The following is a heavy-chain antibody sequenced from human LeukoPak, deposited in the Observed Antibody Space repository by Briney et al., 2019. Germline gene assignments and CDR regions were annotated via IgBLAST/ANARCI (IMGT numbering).Heavy chain of an antibody. J-gene: IGHJ4*02. CDR1: GFTFSSYW. CDR3: ARAMYSSSLDDPFDY. D-gene: IGHD6-6*01. V-gene: IGHV3-7*01. CDR2: IKQDGSEK. Sequence: GGSLRLSCAASGFTFSSYWMSWVRQAPGKGLEWVANIKQDGSEKYYVDSVKGRFTISRDNAKNSLYLQMNSLRAEDTAVYYCARAMYSSSLDDPFDYWGQGTLVTVSS.